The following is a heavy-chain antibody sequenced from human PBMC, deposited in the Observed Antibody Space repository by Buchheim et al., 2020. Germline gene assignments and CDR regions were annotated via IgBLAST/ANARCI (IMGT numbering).Heavy chain of an antibody. CDR2: IKQDGSEK. D-gene: IGHD3-3*01. J-gene: IGHJ6*02. Sequence: EVQLVESGGGLVQPGGSLRLSCAASGFTFSSYWMSWVRQAPGKGLEWVANIKQDGSEKYYVDSVKGRFTISRDNAKNSLYLQMNSLRAEDTAVYYCARGGAGSRDYDFWRGYHPYYYYGMDVWGQGTT. V-gene: IGHV3-7*01. CDR3: ARGGAGSRDYDFWRGYHPYYYYGMDV. CDR1: GFTFSSYW.